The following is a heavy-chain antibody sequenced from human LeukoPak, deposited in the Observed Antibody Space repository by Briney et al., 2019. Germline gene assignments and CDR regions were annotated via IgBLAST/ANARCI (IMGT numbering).Heavy chain of an antibody. CDR3: AKDGLLGELSLDY. CDR2: ISYDGSNK. J-gene: IGHJ4*02. V-gene: IGHV3-30*18. Sequence: AGGSLRLSCAASGFTFSSYGMHWVRQAPGKGLEWVAVISYDGSNKYYADSVKGRFTISRDNSKNTLYLQMNSLRAEDTAVYYCAKDGLLGELSLDYWGQGTLVTVSS. CDR1: GFTFSSYG. D-gene: IGHD3-16*02.